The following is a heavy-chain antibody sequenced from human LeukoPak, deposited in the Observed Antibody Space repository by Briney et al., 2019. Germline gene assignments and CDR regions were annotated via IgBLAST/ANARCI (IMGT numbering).Heavy chain of an antibody. D-gene: IGHD3-22*01. Sequence: ASVKVSCEASGYTFTSYYMHWVRQAPGQGLEWMGIINPSGGSTSYAQKFQGRVTMTRDMSTSTVYMELSSLRSEDTAVYYCAREGYYDSSGYYFYYYYYMDVWGKGTTVTVSS. CDR1: GYTFTSYY. J-gene: IGHJ6*03. CDR2: INPSGGST. V-gene: IGHV1-46*01. CDR3: AREGYYDSSGYYFYYYYYMDV.